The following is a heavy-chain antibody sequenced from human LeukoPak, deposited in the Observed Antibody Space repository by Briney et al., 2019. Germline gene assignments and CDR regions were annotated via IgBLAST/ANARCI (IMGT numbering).Heavy chain of an antibody. Sequence: GESLKISCKGSGYGFTSYWIGWVRQMPGKGLEWMGIIYPGDSDSGYSPSFQGQVTISVDKSISTAYLQWSSLKASDTAMYYCARRVFSSSWSYFDYWGQGTLVTVSS. J-gene: IGHJ4*02. V-gene: IGHV5-51*01. CDR3: ARRVFSSSWSYFDY. CDR1: GYGFTSYW. CDR2: IYPGDSDS. D-gene: IGHD6-13*01.